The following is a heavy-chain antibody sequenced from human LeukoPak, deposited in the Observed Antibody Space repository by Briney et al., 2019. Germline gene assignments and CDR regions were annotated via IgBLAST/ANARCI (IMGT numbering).Heavy chain of an antibody. CDR2: IIAIFGTA. J-gene: IGHJ4*02. CDR1: GGTFSSYA. V-gene: IGHV1-69*13. Sequence: SVKVSCKASGGTFSSYAISWVRQAPGQGLEWMGGIIAIFGTANYAQKFQGRVTITADESTSTAYMELSSLRSEDTAVYYCTYYYGSGSYPERTLDSIYWGQGTLVTVSS. D-gene: IGHD3-10*01. CDR3: TYYYGSGSYPERTLDSIY.